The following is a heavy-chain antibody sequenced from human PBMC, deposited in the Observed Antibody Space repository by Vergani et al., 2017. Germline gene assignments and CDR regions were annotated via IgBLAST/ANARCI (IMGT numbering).Heavy chain of an antibody. J-gene: IGHJ4*02. V-gene: IGHV3-7*03. D-gene: IGHD5-24*01. CDR2: IKEDGTEK. Sequence: EVQLVESGGGLVQPGGSLSISCAASGFTFSNYWMNWVRQAPGKGLEWVATIKEDGTEKDYVDSVKGRFTISRDNAKNSLYLQMNSLRAEDTAVYYCAGAWVKNDGYDYWGQGTLVTVSS. CDR1: GFTFSNYW. CDR3: AGAWVKNDGYDY.